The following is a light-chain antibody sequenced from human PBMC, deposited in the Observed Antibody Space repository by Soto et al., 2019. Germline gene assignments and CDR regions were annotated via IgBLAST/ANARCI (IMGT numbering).Light chain of an antibody. J-gene: IGKJ1*01. V-gene: IGKV1-39*01. CDR3: QQNYNAPPT. CDR1: QSVGSY. CDR2: AAS. Sequence: DIHMTQSPSSLSASVGDRVTITCRASQSVGSYLSWYQHRPGEAPKLLIYAASSLQSGVPSRFSGSGSWTDFTLTISRLQPEEFATYSCQQNYNAPPTFGHGTQVAIK.